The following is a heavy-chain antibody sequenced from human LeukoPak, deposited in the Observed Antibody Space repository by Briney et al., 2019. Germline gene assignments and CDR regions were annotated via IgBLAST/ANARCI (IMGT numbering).Heavy chain of an antibody. D-gene: IGHD3-22*01. CDR2: ISWNSGSI. CDR1: GFTFDDYA. Sequence: GGSLRLSCAASGFTFDDYAMHWVRQAPGKGLEWVSGISWNSGSIGYADSVKGRFTISRDNAKNPLYLQMNSLRAEDMALYYCAKGRYYDSSGYLDYWGQGTLVTVSS. J-gene: IGHJ4*02. V-gene: IGHV3-9*03. CDR3: AKGRYYDSSGYLDY.